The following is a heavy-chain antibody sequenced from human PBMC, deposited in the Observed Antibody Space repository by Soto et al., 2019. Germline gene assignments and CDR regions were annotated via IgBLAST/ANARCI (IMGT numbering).Heavy chain of an antibody. D-gene: IGHD4-17*01. CDR3: ARLTTVTGFDY. V-gene: IGHV1-46*01. CDR2: INPSGGST. Sequence: PAEVSCKASGYTLTSSYMHWVRQAPGQGLEWMGIINPSGGSTSYAQKFQGRVTMTRDTSTSTVYMELSSLRSEDTAVYYCARLTTVTGFDYWGQGTLVPGFS. CDR1: GYTLTSSY. J-gene: IGHJ4*02.